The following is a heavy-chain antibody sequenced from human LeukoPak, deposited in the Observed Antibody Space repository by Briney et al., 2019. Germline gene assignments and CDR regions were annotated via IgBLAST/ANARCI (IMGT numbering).Heavy chain of an antibody. V-gene: IGHV3-7*01. CDR2: IKQDGTQK. CDR1: GFTFRDYW. J-gene: IGHJ4*02. D-gene: IGHD2-15*01. CDR3: ARKGLPDY. Sequence: PGGSLRLSCAASGFTFRDYWMSWVRQAPGKGLEWVANIKQDGTQKYYVDSMKGRLTISRDNAKNSLYLQMNSLRDEDTAVYYCARKGLPDYWGQGTLVTVSS.